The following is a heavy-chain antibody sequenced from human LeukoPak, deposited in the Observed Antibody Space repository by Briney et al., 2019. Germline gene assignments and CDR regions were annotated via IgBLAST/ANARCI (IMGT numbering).Heavy chain of an antibody. V-gene: IGHV3-30*04. Sequence: GSLRLSCAASGFTFSSYAMHWVRQAPGKGLEWVAVISYDGSNKYYADSVKGRFTISRDNSKNTLYLQMNSLRAEDTAVYYCAKDQVDSYYDILTGYYSGEFDYWGQGTLVTVSS. D-gene: IGHD3-9*01. J-gene: IGHJ4*02. CDR2: ISYDGSNK. CDR3: AKDQVDSYYDILTGYYSGEFDY. CDR1: GFTFSSYA.